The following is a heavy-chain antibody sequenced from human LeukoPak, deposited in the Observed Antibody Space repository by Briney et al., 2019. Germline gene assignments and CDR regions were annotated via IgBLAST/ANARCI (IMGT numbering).Heavy chain of an antibody. Sequence: GGSLRLSCAPSGFTFCDYYMSCIRQAPGEGLECVSYISSSSSYTNYADSVKGRFTISRDNAKNSLYLQMNSLRAEDTAVYYCARDTNMRYFDYWGQGTLVTVSS. CDR1: GFTFCDYY. V-gene: IGHV3-11*05. D-gene: IGHD2-2*01. CDR2: ISSSSSYT. J-gene: IGHJ4*02. CDR3: ARDTNMRYFDY.